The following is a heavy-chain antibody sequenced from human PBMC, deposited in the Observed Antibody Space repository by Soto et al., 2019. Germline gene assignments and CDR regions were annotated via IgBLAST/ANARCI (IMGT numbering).Heavy chain of an antibody. V-gene: IGHV3-21*01. CDR3: TRDQGGSYDSWFDP. CDR2: ISSGGSYI. J-gene: IGHJ5*02. CDR1: FTFSMYS. Sequence: GLDQPGGSLRLSCSFTFSMYSMNWVRQAPGKGLEWVASISSGGSYIKYADSVKGRFTISRDNAKNSVSLQMNSLRVDDTAVYFCTRDQGGSYDSWFDPWGQGTLVTVSS. D-gene: IGHD1-26*01.